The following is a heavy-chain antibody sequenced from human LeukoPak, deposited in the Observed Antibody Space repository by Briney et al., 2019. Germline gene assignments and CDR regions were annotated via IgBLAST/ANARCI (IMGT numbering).Heavy chain of an antibody. CDR3: ARENATVVTPVNAFDI. CDR2: ISSSGSTI. Sequence: PGGSLRLSCAASGFTFSGYYMSWIRQAPGKGLEWVSYISSSGSTIYYADSVKGRFTISRDNAKNPLYLQMNSLRAEDTAVYYCARENATVVTPVNAFDIWGQGTMVTVSS. CDR1: GFTFSGYY. J-gene: IGHJ3*02. V-gene: IGHV3-11*01. D-gene: IGHD4-23*01.